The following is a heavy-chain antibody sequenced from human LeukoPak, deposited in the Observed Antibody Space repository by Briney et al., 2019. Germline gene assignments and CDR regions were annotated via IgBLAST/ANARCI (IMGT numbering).Heavy chain of an antibody. CDR2: INTNTGNP. CDR1: GYTFTSYA. Sequence: ASVKVSCKASGYTFTSYAMNWVRQAPGQGLEWMGWINTNTGNPTYAQGLTGRFVFSLDTSVSTAYLQISSLKAEDTAVYYCARGGYSGYDFVPVGYWGQGTLVTVSS. V-gene: IGHV7-4-1*02. J-gene: IGHJ4*02. D-gene: IGHD5-12*01. CDR3: ARGGYSGYDFVPVGY.